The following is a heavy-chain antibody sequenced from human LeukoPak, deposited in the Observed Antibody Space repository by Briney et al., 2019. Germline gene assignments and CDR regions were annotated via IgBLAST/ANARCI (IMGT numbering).Heavy chain of an antibody. CDR3: AKDRSSYYFDAFDF. CDR1: GFSFSNYA. CDR2: ISGSAGNT. D-gene: IGHD3-22*01. V-gene: IGHV3-23*01. Sequence: GGSLRLSCVASGFSFSNYAMSWVSQAPGKGLEWVSAISGSAGNTYYSDSVKGRFTISRDNSTNTLFLLMDSLRAEDTAIYYCAKDRSSYYFDAFDFWGQGTRVIVSS. J-gene: IGHJ3*01.